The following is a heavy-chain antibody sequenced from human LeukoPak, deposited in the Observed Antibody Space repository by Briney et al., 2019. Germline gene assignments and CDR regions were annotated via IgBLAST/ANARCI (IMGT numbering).Heavy chain of an antibody. V-gene: IGHV1-69*05. CDR2: IIPIFGTA. CDR3: ASRGLAAADH. CDR1: GGTFSSYA. J-gene: IGHJ4*02. D-gene: IGHD6-13*01. Sequence: GASVKVSCKASGGTFSSYAISWVRQAPGQGLEWMGRIIPIFGTANYAQKFQGRVTITTDESTSTAYMELSSLRSEDTAVYYCASRGLAAADHWGQGTLVTVFS.